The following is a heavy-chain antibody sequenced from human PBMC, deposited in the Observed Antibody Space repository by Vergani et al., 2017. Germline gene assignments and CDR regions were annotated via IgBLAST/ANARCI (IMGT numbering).Heavy chain of an antibody. J-gene: IGHJ4*02. D-gene: IGHD3-10*01. CDR2: TYSTGST. CDR3: ARMGGCAEGVAFRFGYFGS. Sequence: QVQLQESGPGLVKPSQTLSLTCSVSGDSISSGVYYWNWIRQHPGKGLEWIGYTYSTGSTHHNPSLRRRINMSVDTSKNQFSLKLNSVTAADTAMYYCARMGGCAEGVAFRFGYFGSRGPGILVTVSA. CDR1: GDSISSGVYY. V-gene: IGHV4-31*03.